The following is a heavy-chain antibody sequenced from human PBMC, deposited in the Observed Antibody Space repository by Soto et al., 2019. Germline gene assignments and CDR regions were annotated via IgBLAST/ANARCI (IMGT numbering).Heavy chain of an antibody. Sequence: SETLSLTCSVSGGSFRSGGYYWSWIRQLPGKGLEWIGYIYYSGSTYYNPSLKSRFTISLDTSKNQFSLKLSSVTAADTAVYYCARQRPTDGRWEFANYYGMDVWGQGTPVTVSS. CDR3: ARQRPTDGRWEFANYYGMDV. V-gene: IGHV4-31*03. D-gene: IGHD1-26*01. CDR2: IYYSGST. J-gene: IGHJ6*02. CDR1: GGSFRSGGYY.